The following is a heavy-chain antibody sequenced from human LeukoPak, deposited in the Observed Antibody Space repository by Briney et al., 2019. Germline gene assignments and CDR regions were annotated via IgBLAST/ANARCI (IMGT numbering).Heavy chain of an antibody. Sequence: PSETLSLTCAVYGGSFSGYYWSWIRQPPGKGLEWIGEINHSGSTNYNPSLKSRVTISVDTSKNQFSLKLSSVTAADTAVYYCAKDREAASFDYWGQGTLVTVSS. D-gene: IGHD2-15*01. V-gene: IGHV4-34*01. CDR3: AKDREAASFDY. J-gene: IGHJ4*02. CDR2: INHSGST. CDR1: GGSFSGYY.